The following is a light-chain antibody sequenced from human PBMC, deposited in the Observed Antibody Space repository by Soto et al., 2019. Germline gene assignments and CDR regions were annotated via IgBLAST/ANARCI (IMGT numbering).Light chain of an antibody. CDR1: TSDVGSYDL. J-gene: IGLJ1*01. CDR2: EVS. V-gene: IGLV2-23*02. Sequence: QSALTQPASVSGSPGQSITISCTGTTSDVGSYDLVSWYQHHPGKAPKLLIYEVSKRPSGVSDRFSGSKSGNTASLTISGFQTEDEADYYGCSFAGSSNLYVFGTGTKVTVL. CDR3: CSFAGSSNLYV.